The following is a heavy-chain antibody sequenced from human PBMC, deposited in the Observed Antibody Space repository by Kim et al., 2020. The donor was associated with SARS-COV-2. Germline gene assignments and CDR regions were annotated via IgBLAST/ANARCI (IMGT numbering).Heavy chain of an antibody. D-gene: IGHD6-19*01. CDR1: GGSISSYY. Sequence: SETLSLTCTVSGGSISSYYWSWIRQPPGKGLEWIGYIYYSGSTNYNPSLKSRVTISVDTSKNQFSLKLSSVTAADTAVYYCARTIAVAGDDAFDIWGQGTMVTVSS. J-gene: IGHJ3*02. CDR2: IYYSGST. CDR3: ARTIAVAGDDAFDI. V-gene: IGHV4-59*08.